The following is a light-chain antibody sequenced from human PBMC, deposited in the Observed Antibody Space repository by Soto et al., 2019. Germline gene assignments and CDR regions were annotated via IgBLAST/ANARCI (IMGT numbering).Light chain of an antibody. J-gene: IGKJ4*01. CDR3: QQDSNWPLT. V-gene: IGKV3D-15*01. CDR2: GAS. Sequence: IVLTQSPATLSGSTGERATLSCRASQRVSYNLAWYLPKPGQAPRLLIYGASTRATGIPARFSGSGSGTDFTLTISSLESEDFAVYYCQQDSNWPLTFGRGTQVDI. CDR1: QRVSYN.